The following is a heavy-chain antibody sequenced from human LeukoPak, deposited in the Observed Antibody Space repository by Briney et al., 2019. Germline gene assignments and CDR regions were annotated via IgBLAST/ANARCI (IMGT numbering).Heavy chain of an antibody. J-gene: IGHJ4*02. CDR1: GFTFSSYA. Sequence: GGSLRLSCAASGFTFSSYAMHWVRQAPGKGLEWVAVISYDGSNKYYADSVKGRFTISRDNSKNTLYLQMNSLRAEDTAVYYCARSPYNYDSSLDYWGQGTLVTVSS. CDR3: ARSPYNYDSSLDY. V-gene: IGHV3-30-3*01. CDR2: ISYDGSNK. D-gene: IGHD3-22*01.